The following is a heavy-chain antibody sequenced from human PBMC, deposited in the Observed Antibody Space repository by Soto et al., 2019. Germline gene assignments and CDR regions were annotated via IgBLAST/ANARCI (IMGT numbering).Heavy chain of an antibody. CDR1: GGTFSSYA. V-gene: IGHV1-69*06. J-gene: IGHJ5*02. CDR3: ARDPSFGSGYLHWFDP. D-gene: IGHD3-3*01. CDR2: IIPIFGTA. Sequence: SVKVSCKASGGTFSSYAISWVRQAPGQGLEWMGGIIPIFGTANYAQRFQGRVTITADKSTSTAYMELSSLRSEDTAVYYCARDPSFGSGYLHWFDPWGQGTLVTVSS.